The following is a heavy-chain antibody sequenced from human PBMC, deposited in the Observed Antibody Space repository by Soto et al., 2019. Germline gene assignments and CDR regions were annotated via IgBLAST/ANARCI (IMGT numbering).Heavy chain of an antibody. CDR2: LSFSGGT. D-gene: IGHD3-16*01. V-gene: IGHV4-39*01. CDR1: GGSINNSHYY. CDR3: ASIRGWGTFRYYFDY. Sequence: QLQLQESGPGLVKPSETLSLSCTVSGGSINNSHYYWGWIRQPPGKGLEWIGRLSFSGGTYSKPSLKSRVTISVDTSKNQFSLRLNSVTAADTAVYYCASIRGWGTFRYYFDYWGQGTLVTVSS. J-gene: IGHJ4*02.